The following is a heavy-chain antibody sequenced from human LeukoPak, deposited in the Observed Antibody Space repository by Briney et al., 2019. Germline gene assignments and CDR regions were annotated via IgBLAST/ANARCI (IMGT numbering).Heavy chain of an antibody. D-gene: IGHD3-22*01. CDR1: GGSFSGYY. CDR2: INHSGST. Sequence: SETLSLTCAVYGGSFSGYYWSWIRQPPGKGLEWIGEINHSGSTNYNPSLKSRVTISVDTSKNQFSLKLSSVTAADTAVYYCARGPYDSSGYYWGYYYYMDVWGKGTTVTVSS. V-gene: IGHV4-34*01. J-gene: IGHJ6*03. CDR3: ARGPYDSSGYYWGYYYYMDV.